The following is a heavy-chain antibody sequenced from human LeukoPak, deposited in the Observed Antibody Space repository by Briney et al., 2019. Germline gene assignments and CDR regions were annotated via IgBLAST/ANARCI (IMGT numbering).Heavy chain of an antibody. CDR1: GFTFSSYE. J-gene: IGHJ4*02. D-gene: IGHD6-19*01. CDR2: ISSSGSTI. CDR3: ARFSGGYGSGWGDFDY. V-gene: IGHV3-48*03. Sequence: GGSLRLSCAASGFTFSSYEMNWARQAPGKGLEGVSYISSSGSTIYYADSVKGRFTISRDNAKNSLYLQINSLRAEDAAVYYCARFSGGYGSGWGDFDYWGQGTLVTVSS.